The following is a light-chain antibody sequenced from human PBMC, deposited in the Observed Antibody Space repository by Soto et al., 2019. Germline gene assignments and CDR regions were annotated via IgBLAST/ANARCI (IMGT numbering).Light chain of an antibody. CDR2: EES. Sequence: DIQMTQSPSSLSASVGDRVTITCRASQAITNNLAWYQQKPGNPPRLLIYEESTLHSGVPSRFSGRKVGTQFILTIDSLQPEDFATYYCQQVKSYTRTFGGGTKVDIK. J-gene: IGKJ4*01. CDR3: QQVKSYTRT. CDR1: QAITNN. V-gene: IGKV1-9*01.